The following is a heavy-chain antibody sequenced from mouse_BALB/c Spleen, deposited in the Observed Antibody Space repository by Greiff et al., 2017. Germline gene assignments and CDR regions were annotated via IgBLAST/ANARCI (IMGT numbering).Heavy chain of an antibody. V-gene: IGHV7-3*02. D-gene: IGHD1-1*01. Sequence: EVKLMESGGGLVQPGGSLRLSCATSGFTFTDYYMSWVRQPPGKALEWLGFIRNKANGYTTEYSASVKGRFTISRDNSQSILYLQMNTLRAEDSATYYCARGYGSSYDWYFDVWGAGTTVTVSS. CDR2: IRNKANGYTT. CDR3: ARGYGSSYDWYFDV. J-gene: IGHJ1*01. CDR1: GFTFTDYY.